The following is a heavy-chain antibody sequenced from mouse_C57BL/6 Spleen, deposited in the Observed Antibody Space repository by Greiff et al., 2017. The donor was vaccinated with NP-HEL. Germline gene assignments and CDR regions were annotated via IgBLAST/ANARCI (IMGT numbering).Heavy chain of an antibody. V-gene: IGHV1-82*01. CDR2: LYPGDGDT. J-gene: IGHJ2*01. CDR1: GYAFSSSW. Sequence: VQLQQSGPELVKPGASVKISCKASGYAFSSSWMNWVKQRPGKGLEWIGRLYPGDGDTNYNGKFKGKATLTADKSSSTAYMQRSSLTSEDSAVYFCAREGDYYGSSPFDYWGQGTTLTVSS. D-gene: IGHD1-1*01. CDR3: AREGDYYGSSPFDY.